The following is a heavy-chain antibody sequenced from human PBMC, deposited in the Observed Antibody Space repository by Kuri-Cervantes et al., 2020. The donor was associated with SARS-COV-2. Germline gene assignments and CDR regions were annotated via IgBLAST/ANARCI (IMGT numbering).Heavy chain of an antibody. CDR2: IYYSGST. CDR1: GDSISSSTYY. V-gene: IGHV4-39*01. D-gene: IGHD3-3*01. J-gene: IGHJ4*02. CDR3: ARSAFGATYYDFWSGFDY. Sequence: SEILSLTCTVSGDSISSSTYYWGWIRQSPEKGLEWIGSIYYSGSTYYNPSLKSRVTISVDTSKNQFSLKLSSVTAADTAVYYCARSAFGATYYDFWSGFDYWGQGTLVTVSS.